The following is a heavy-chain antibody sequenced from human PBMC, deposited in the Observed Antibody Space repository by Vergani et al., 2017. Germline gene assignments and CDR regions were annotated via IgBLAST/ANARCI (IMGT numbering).Heavy chain of an antibody. V-gene: IGHV3-23*01. CDR2: ISGSGGNT. J-gene: IGHJ6*02. D-gene: IGHD2-2*01. CDR3: AKEVYCSSTSCYEGRGYYYGMGV. CDR1: GFTFSSYA. Sequence: EVQLLESGGGLVQPGGSLRLSCAASGFTFSSYAMSWVRQVPGKGLEWVSGISGSGGNTYYANPVKGRFTISRDNSKNTLYLQMNSLRADDTAVYYCAKEVYCSSTSCYEGRGYYYGMGVWGQGTTVTFSS.